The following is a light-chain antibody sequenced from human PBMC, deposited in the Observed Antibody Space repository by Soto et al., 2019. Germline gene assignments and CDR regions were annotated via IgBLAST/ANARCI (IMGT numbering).Light chain of an antibody. V-gene: IGLV3-21*04. CDR1: NIGSKS. Sequence: SVTCGGNNIGSKSVHWYQQKPGQAPVLVIYYDSDRPSGIPERFSGSNSGNTATLTISRVEAGDEADYYCQVWDSSSDPRGVFGTGTKLTVL. CDR2: YDS. J-gene: IGLJ1*01. CDR3: QVWDSSSDPRGV.